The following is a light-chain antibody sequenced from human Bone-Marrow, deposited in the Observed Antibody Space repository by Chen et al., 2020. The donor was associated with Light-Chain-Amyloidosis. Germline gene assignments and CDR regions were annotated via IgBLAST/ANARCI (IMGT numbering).Light chain of an antibody. CDR3: QQYKIFST. J-gene: IGKJ1*01. CDR1: QSIDRW. CDR2: KAS. V-gene: IGKV1-5*03. Sequence: DIQMTQSPSTLSASVVDRVTITCRASQSIDRWLAWYQQKPGKAPKLLIFKASSLSTGVPSRFSGSGSGTDFTLSISSLQPDDFATYYCQQYKIFSTFGQGTKVAIK.